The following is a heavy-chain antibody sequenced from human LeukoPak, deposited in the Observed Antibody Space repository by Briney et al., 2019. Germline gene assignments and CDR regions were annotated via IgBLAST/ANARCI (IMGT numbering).Heavy chain of an antibody. J-gene: IGHJ5*02. Sequence: PSETLSLTCSVSGDSITSHYGSWIRQPPGKGLEWIAYIYYIGSTNYNPSLKSRVTISVDTSKNQFSLKLSSLTAADTAVYYCARGSNWFDPWGQGTLVTVSS. CDR1: GDSITSHY. CDR3: ARGSNWFDP. V-gene: IGHV4-59*11. CDR2: IYYIGST.